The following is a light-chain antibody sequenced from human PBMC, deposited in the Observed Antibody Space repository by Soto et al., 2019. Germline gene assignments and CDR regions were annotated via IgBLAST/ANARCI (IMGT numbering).Light chain of an antibody. V-gene: IGKV3-20*01. CDR2: GAS. J-gene: IGKJ2*01. CDR3: QQFGSSIPHT. CDR1: QVIGSRY. Sequence: EIVMTQSPGTLSLSPGERATISCRASQVIGSRYLAWYHQKSGQAPRLLIYGASSRATGIPDRFSGSGSGPDFTLTISRLEPEDFGVYYCQQFGSSIPHTFGQWTKLEIK.